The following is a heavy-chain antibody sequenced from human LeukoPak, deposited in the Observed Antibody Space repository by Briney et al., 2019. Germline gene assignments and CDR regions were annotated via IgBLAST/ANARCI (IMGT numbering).Heavy chain of an antibody. CDR3: ARGSYGAGSYYIHYYYGRDV. D-gene: IGHD3-10*01. CDR1: GGTFTSYA. CDR2: IIPNIGTA. Sequence: SVNVSCKASGGTFTSYAISWVRHPHGQGLEWMGGIIPNIGTANYAQKFQGRVTITADESTSTAYMELSSLRSEDTAVYYCARGSYGAGSYYIHYYYGRDVWGKGTTVTVSS. V-gene: IGHV1-69*13. J-gene: IGHJ6*04.